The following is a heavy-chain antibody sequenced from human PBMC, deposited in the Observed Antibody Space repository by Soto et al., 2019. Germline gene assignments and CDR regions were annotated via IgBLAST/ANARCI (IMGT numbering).Heavy chain of an antibody. CDR1: GGSFSGYY. V-gene: IGHV4-34*01. CDR3: ARHRFGGYDSSGHHYFDY. D-gene: IGHD3-22*01. Sequence: PSETLSLTCAVYGGSFSGYYWSWIRQPPGKGLEWIGEINHSGSTNYNPSLKRRATISVDTSKNQFSLKLSSVTAADTAVYYCARHRFGGYDSSGHHYFDYWGQGTLVTVSS. CDR2: INHSGST. J-gene: IGHJ4*02.